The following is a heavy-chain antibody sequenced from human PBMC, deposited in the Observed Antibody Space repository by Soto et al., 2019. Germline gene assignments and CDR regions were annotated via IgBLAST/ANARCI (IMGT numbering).Heavy chain of an antibody. CDR1: GVAIITYY. V-gene: IGHV4-59*01. CDR3: ARDLVGLTHFDY. D-gene: IGHD2-8*02. J-gene: IGHJ4*02. Sequence: SESLSSSYNQSGVAIITYYWNWVRQPLGKGLEWIGYIYYLGRTNYNPSLRSRVTMSLDTSKNQISLNLNSVTAADTAVYYCARDLVGLTHFDYWGQG. CDR2: IYYLGRT.